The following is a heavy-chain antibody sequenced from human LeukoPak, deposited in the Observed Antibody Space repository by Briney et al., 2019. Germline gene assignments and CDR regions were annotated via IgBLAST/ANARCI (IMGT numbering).Heavy chain of an antibody. J-gene: IGHJ6*03. CDR1: GFTFSSYA. CDR3: AKGGAAGNYYYYYMDD. CDR2: ISGSGGST. Sequence: GGSLRLSCAASGFTFSSYAMSWVRQAPGKGLEWVSAISGSGGSTYYADSVKGRFTISRDNSKNTLYLQMNSLRAEDTAVYYCAKGGAAGNYYYYYMDDWGKGTTVTVSS. V-gene: IGHV3-23*01. D-gene: IGHD6-13*01.